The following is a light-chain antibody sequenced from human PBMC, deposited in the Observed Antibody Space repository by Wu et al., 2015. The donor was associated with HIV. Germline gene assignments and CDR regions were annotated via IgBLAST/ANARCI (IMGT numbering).Light chain of an antibody. V-gene: IGKV3-11*01. J-gene: IGKJ5*01. Sequence: EIVLTQSPAILSLSPGERATLSCRASQSVGNYLGWYQQKPGQAPRLLIYGASNRATDIPARFSGSGSGTDFTLTISSLEPEDLAIYYCQQNNNWPLTFGQGTRLEIK. CDR3: QQNNNWPLT. CDR1: QSVGNY. CDR2: GAS.